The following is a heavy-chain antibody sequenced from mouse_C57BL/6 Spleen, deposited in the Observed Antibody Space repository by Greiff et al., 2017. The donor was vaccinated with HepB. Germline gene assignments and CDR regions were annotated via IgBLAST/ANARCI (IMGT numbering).Heavy chain of an antibody. CDR3: ARYGSTYFDY. Sequence: QVQLKESGPELVKPGASVKLSCKASGYTFTSYDINWVKQMPGQGLEWIGWIYPRDGSTKYNEKFKGKATLTVDTSSSTAYMELHSLTSEDSAVYFCARYGSTYFDYWGQGTTLTVSS. V-gene: IGHV1-85*01. CDR1: GYTFTSYD. CDR2: IYPRDGST. D-gene: IGHD1-1*01. J-gene: IGHJ2*01.